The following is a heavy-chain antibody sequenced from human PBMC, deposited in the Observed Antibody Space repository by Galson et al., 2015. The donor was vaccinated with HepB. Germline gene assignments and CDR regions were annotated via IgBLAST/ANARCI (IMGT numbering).Heavy chain of an antibody. CDR3: ARGRRGYKVRGAFHYYMDV. D-gene: IGHD3-10*01. V-gene: IGHV3-33*08. CDR1: GFTFGSYG. CDR2: IWYDGSNK. J-gene: IGHJ6*03. Sequence: SLRLSCAASGFTFGSYGMHWVRQAPGKGLEWVAVIWYDGSNKYYADSVKGRFTISRDNSKNTLYLQMNSLRAEDTAVYYCARGRRGYKVRGAFHYYMDVWGKGTTVTVSS.